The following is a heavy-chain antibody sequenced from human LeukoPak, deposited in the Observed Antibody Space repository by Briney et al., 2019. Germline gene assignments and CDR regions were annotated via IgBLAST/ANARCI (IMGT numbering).Heavy chain of an antibody. D-gene: IGHD4/OR15-4a*01. CDR3: ARGGARANSAIDRYYYYGMDV. CDR1: GFTVSSKY. Sequence: GGSLRLSCAASGFTVSSKYMSWVRQAPGKGLEWVSVIYSGGSTHYADSVKGRFTISRDNSKNTLYPQMNSLRAEDTAVHYCARGGARANSAIDRYYYYGMDVWGQGTTVTVSS. CDR2: IYSGGST. J-gene: IGHJ6*02. V-gene: IGHV3-53*01.